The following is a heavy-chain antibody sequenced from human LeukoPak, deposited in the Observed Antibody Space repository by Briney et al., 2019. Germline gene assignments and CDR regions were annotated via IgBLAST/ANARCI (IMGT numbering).Heavy chain of an antibody. D-gene: IGHD5-12*01. CDR3: ASLGSSKVATYYYGMDV. Sequence: PGGSLRLSCAASGFTFSSYEMKWVRQAPGKGLEWVSYISSSGSTIYYADSVKGRFTISRDNAKNSLYLQMNSLRAEDTAVYYCASLGSSKVATYYYGMDVWGQGTTVTVSS. CDR1: GFTFSSYE. CDR2: ISSSGSTI. J-gene: IGHJ6*02. V-gene: IGHV3-48*03.